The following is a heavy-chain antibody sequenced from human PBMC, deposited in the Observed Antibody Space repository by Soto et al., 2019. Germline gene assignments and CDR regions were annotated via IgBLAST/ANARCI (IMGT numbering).Heavy chain of an antibody. Sequence: EVQLLESGGGFVQPGGSLRLSCAASGFTFSTFAMNWVRQAPGKGLEWVSGITGGSGFTFYADSVKGRFTISRDDSENTLFLQMSSLRAEDTAKYYCAKSEPTNYFDFWGQGTLVTVSS. J-gene: IGHJ4*02. CDR3: AKSEPTNYFDF. CDR2: ITGGSGFT. CDR1: GFTFSTFA. D-gene: IGHD1-26*01. V-gene: IGHV3-23*01.